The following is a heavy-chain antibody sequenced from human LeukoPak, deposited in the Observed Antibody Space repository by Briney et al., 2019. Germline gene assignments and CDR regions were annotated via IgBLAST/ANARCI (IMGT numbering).Heavy chain of an antibody. J-gene: IGHJ4*02. CDR3: ARVRGYFDY. V-gene: IGHV3-53*01. D-gene: IGHD3-10*01. CDR1: GFTVSSNY. CDR2: TYSGVNE. Sequence: PGGSLRLSCAASGFTVSSNYMSWVRQAPGKGLEWVSTITYSGVNEYYADSVKGRFTISRDNSKNTLYLQMNSLRAEDTAVYYCARVRGYFDYWGQGTLVTVSS.